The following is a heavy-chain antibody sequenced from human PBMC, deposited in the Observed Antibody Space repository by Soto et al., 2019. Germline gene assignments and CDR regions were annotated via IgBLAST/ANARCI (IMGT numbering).Heavy chain of an antibody. CDR3: ARVIAAAVSNRFDP. J-gene: IGHJ5*02. CDR2: INHSGST. CDR1: GGSFSVYY. D-gene: IGHD6-13*01. Sequence: PSESLSLTCAVYGGSFSVYYWSWIRQPPGKGLEWIGEINHSGSTNYNPSLKSRVTISMDTSKDQFSLKLSSVTAAGTAVYYCARVIAAAVSNRFDPWGQGALVTVSS. V-gene: IGHV4-34*01.